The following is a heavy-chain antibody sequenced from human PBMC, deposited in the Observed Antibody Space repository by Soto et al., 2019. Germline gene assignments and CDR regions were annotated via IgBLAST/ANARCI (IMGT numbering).Heavy chain of an antibody. CDR3: ARDLAIVGVATSDY. D-gene: IGHD3-3*01. CDR1: GFTFSSSG. Sequence: EVQLVESGGGLVKPGGSLRLSCAASGFTFSSSGMNWVRQAPGKGLEWVSSISSTSRSIYYADSIKGRFTISRDNAKNSLDLQMTSLRAEDTAVYYCARDLAIVGVATSDYWGRGTLVTVSS. J-gene: IGHJ4*02. V-gene: IGHV3-21*01. CDR2: ISSTSRSI.